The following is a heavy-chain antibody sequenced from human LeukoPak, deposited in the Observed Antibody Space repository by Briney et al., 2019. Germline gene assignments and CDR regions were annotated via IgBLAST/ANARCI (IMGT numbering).Heavy chain of an antibody. V-gene: IGHV3-9*01. Sequence: QPGRSLRLSCAASGFTFDDYAMHWVRQAPGKGLEWVSHISWNSGTIGYADSVKGRFTISRDSAKNSLYLQMNSLRAEDTALYYCATDLTYSGLGVAGSALDLWGQGTMVTVSS. D-gene: IGHD6-19*01. CDR2: ISWNSGTI. J-gene: IGHJ3*01. CDR3: ATDLTYSGLGVAGSALDL. CDR1: GFTFDDYA.